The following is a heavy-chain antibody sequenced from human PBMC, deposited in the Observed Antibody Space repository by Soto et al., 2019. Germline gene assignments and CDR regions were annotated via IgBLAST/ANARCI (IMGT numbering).Heavy chain of an antibody. V-gene: IGHV1-18*01. D-gene: IGHD3-10*01. CDR1: GYTFTNYD. CDR2: ISTYTGNT. CDR3: ARGYYYGSGRPTPGGMDV. Sequence: QVHLVQSGAEVKKPGASVKVSCKASGYTFTNYDINWVRQAPGQGLEWMGWISTYTGNTNYAQKLQGRVTMTTDTSTSTAYMELRSLTSDDTAVYYCARGYYYGSGRPTPGGMDVWGQGTTV. J-gene: IGHJ6*02.